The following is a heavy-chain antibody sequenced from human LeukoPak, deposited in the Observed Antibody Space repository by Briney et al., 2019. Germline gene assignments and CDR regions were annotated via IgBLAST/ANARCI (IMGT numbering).Heavy chain of an antibody. Sequence: ASVKVSCKASGYTFTNYGITWVRQAPGQGLEWMGWISAYNGNTNYAQKLQGRVTMTTDTSTSTAYMELRTLRPGDTAVYYCARDLDGSGSYYTGYWGQGTLVTVSS. CDR1: GYTFTNYG. D-gene: IGHD3-10*01. CDR2: ISAYNGNT. CDR3: ARDLDGSGSYYTGY. V-gene: IGHV1-18*01. J-gene: IGHJ4*02.